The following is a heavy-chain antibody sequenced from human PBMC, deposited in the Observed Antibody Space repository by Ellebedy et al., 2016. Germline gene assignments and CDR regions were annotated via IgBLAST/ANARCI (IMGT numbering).Heavy chain of an antibody. CDR1: GFTFSSYG. CDR2: ISYDGSNK. CDR3: AMSAVAGTGY. V-gene: IGHV3-30*03. Sequence: GESLKISXAASGFTFSSYGMHWVRQAPGKGLEWVAVISYDGSNKYYADSVKGRFTISRDNSKNTLYLQMNSLRAEDTAVYYCAMSAVAGTGYWGQGTLVTVSS. J-gene: IGHJ4*02. D-gene: IGHD6-19*01.